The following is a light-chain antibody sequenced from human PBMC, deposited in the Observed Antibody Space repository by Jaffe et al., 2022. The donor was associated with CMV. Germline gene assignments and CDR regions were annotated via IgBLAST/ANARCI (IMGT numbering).Light chain of an antibody. J-gene: IGKJ2*01. V-gene: IGKV1-5*03. Sequence: DIQMTQSPSTLSASVGDRVTITCRASQSISYWLAWYQQKPGKAPKLLIYKASSLESGVPSRFSGSGSGTEFTLTISSLQPDDFATYYCQQYDSSSYTFGQGTKLEIK. CDR1: QSISYW. CDR2: KAS. CDR3: QQYDSSSYT.